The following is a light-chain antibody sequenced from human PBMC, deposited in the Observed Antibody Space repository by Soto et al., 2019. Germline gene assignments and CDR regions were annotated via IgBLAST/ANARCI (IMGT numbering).Light chain of an antibody. CDR3: QQYNNWPPYT. V-gene: IGKV3-15*01. Sequence: DTVMTQSPATLSVSPGERATLSCRASQSVSSNLAWYQQKPGQAPRLLIYGASTRAPGIPARFSGSGSGTEFTLTISSLQSEDFAVYYCQQYNNWPPYTFGQGTKLEIK. CDR1: QSVSSN. CDR2: GAS. J-gene: IGKJ2*01.